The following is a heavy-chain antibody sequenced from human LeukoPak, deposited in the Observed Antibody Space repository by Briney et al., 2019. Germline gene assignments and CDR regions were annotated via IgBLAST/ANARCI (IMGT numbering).Heavy chain of an antibody. CDR1: GFTFSSYG. CDR2: IWYDGSNK. Sequence: GRSLRLSCAASGFTFSSYGMHWVRQAPGKGLEWVAVIWYDGSNKCYADSVKGRFTISRDNSKNTLYLQMNSLRAEDTAVYYCARGPYYYDSSGYLDYWGQGTLVTVSS. J-gene: IGHJ4*02. CDR3: ARGPYYYDSSGYLDY. V-gene: IGHV3-33*01. D-gene: IGHD3-22*01.